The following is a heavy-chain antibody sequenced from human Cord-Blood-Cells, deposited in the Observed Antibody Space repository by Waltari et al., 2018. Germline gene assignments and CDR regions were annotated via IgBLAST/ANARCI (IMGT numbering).Heavy chain of an antibody. D-gene: IGHD6-6*01. CDR1: GFTLSRYW. CDR2: INSDGSST. CDR3: ARDPVSSSSLDY. J-gene: IGHJ4*02. V-gene: IGHV3-74*01. Sequence: EVQLVESGGGLVQPGGSLRLSCAASGFTLSRYWMPWVRQPPGKGLVWVSRINSDGSSTSYADSVKGRSTISRDNAKNTLYLQMNSLRAEDTAVYYCARDPVSSSSLDYWGQGTLVTVSS.